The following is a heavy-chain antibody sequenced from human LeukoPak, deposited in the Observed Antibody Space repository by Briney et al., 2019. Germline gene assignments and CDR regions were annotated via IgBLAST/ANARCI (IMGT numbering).Heavy chain of an antibody. J-gene: IGHJ5*02. Sequence: PSETLSLTCTVSGGSISSSSYYWGWIRQPSGKGLEWIGEINHSGSTNYNPSLKSRVTISVDTSKNQFSLKLSSVTAADTAVYYCARHHALLWFGELLGSWFDPWGQGTLVTVSS. D-gene: IGHD3-10*01. CDR1: GGSISSSSYY. V-gene: IGHV4-39*01. CDR2: INHSGST. CDR3: ARHHALLWFGELLGSWFDP.